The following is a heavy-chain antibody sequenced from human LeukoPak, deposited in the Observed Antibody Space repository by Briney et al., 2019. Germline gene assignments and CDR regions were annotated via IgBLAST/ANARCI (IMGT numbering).Heavy chain of an antibody. D-gene: IGHD3-16*01. J-gene: IGHJ6*01. CDR1: GFTFDDYA. V-gene: IGHV3-9*01. CDR2: ISWNSGSI. CDR3: AKHTFGGSRGYYYYGMDV. Sequence: GRTLRLSCAASGFTFDDYAMHWVRQAPGKGLEWVSGISWNSGSIGYADSVKGRFTISRDNAKNSLYLQMNSLRAEDTALYYCAKHTFGGSRGYYYYGMDVWGQGTTVTVSS.